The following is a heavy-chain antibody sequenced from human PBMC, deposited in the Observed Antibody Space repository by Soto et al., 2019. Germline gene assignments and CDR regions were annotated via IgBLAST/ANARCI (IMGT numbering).Heavy chain of an antibody. V-gene: IGHV4-59*08. J-gene: IGHJ6*03. CDR3: AGGGSIVVATRRLMDV. CDR2: INYNGNT. D-gene: IGHD3-22*01. CDR1: GASISSHY. Sequence: QVQLQESGPGLVKPSETLSLTCTVSGASISSHYWSWIRQAPGKGLEWIANINYNGNTNNNPSIKSRVTISLDTSKNQFSLTVISVTAADTAVYYCAGGGSIVVATRRLMDVWGRGTTVTVSS.